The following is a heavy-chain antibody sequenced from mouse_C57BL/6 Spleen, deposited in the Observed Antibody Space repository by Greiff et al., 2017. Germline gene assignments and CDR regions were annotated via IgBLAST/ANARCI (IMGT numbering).Heavy chain of an antibody. J-gene: IGHJ2*01. CDR1: GYTFTSYW. CDR2: IDPSDSYT. Sequence: QVQLKQPGAELVRPGTSVKLSCKASGYTFTSYWMHWVKQRPGQGLEWIGVIDPSDSYTNYNQKFKGKATLTVDTSSSTAYMQLSSLTSEDSAVYYCARGIITTGFFDYWGQGTTLTVSS. D-gene: IGHD1-1*01. V-gene: IGHV1-59*01. CDR3: ARGIITTGFFDY.